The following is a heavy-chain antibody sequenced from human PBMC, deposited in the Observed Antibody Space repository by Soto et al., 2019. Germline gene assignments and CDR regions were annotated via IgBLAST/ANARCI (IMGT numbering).Heavy chain of an antibody. J-gene: IGHJ4*02. CDR1: GGTFSSYA. Sequence: QVQLVQSGAEVKKPGSSVKVSCKASGGTFSSYAISWVRQAPGQGLEWMGGIIPIFGTANYAQKFQGRVTITADESTSTAYMELSSLRSEDTGVYYCARDPGYYYDSSGLEEFDYWGQGTLVTVSS. CDR2: IIPIFGTA. CDR3: ARDPGYYYDSSGLEEFDY. V-gene: IGHV1-69*01. D-gene: IGHD3-22*01.